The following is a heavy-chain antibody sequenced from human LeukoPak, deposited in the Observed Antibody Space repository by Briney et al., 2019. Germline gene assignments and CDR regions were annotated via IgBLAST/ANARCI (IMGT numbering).Heavy chain of an antibody. Sequence: GESLKISCAASGFTFSSYAMSWVRQAPGKGLEWVSAISGSGGSTYYADSVKGRFTISRDNSKNTLYLQMNSLRAEDTAVYYCAKALGLYYYDSSGDTDAFDIWGQGTMVTVSS. CDR1: GFTFSSYA. CDR2: ISGSGGST. V-gene: IGHV3-23*01. D-gene: IGHD3-22*01. J-gene: IGHJ3*02. CDR3: AKALGLYYYDSSGDTDAFDI.